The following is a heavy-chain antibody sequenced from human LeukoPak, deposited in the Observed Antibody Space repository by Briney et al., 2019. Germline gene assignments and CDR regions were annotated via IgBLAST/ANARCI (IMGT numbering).Heavy chain of an antibody. V-gene: IGHV4-59*01. D-gene: IGHD6-13*01. CDR1: GGSISSYY. Sequence: SETLSLTCTVSGGSISSYYWSWIRQPPGKGLEWIGYIYYSGSTNYNPSLKSRVTISVDTSKNQFSLKLSSVTAADTAVYYCAREMGSSSWYVLDYWDQGTLVTVSS. J-gene: IGHJ4*02. CDR2: IYYSGST. CDR3: AREMGSSSWYVLDY.